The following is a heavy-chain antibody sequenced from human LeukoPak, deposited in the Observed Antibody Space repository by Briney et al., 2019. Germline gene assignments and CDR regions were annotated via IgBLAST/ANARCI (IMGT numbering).Heavy chain of an antibody. V-gene: IGHV3-43*02. D-gene: IGHD2-15*01. CDR3: AKDTAVGGSCYSCYYYYMDV. CDR2: IRGDGGST. J-gene: IGHJ6*03. CDR1: GFTFDDYA. Sequence: GGSLRLSCAASGFTFDDYAMHWVRQAPGKGLECVSLIRGDGGSTYYADSVKGRFTISRDNSKNSLYLQMNSLRTEDTALYYCAKDTAVGGSCYSCYYYYMDVWGKGTTVTVSS.